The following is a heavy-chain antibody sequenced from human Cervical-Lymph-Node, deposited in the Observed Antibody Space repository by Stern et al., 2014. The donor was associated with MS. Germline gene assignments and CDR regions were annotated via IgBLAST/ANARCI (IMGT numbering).Heavy chain of an antibody. J-gene: IGHJ4*02. Sequence: EVQLVESWGGLVKPGGSLRLSCAASGFTFSSYSMNWVRQAPGKGLEWVSSISSSSSYIYYADSVKGRFTISRDNAKNSLYLQMNSLRAEDTAVYYCASYDSSGYRSFDYWGQGTLVTVSS. CDR2: ISSSSSYI. CDR1: GFTFSSYS. CDR3: ASYDSSGYRSFDY. D-gene: IGHD3-22*01. V-gene: IGHV3-21*01.